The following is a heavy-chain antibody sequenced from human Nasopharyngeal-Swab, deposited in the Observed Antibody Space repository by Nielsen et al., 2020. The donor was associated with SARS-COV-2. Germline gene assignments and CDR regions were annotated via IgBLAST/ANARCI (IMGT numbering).Heavy chain of an antibody. V-gene: IGHV3-23*01. CDR3: AKAGGYSSAVAFDI. J-gene: IGHJ3*02. Sequence: GESLKISCAASGFTFSSYAMSWVRQAPGKGLEWVSAISGSGGSTYYADSVKGRFTISRDNSKNTPYLQMNSLRAEDTAVYYCAKAGGYSSAVAFDIWGQGTMVTVSS. CDR1: GFTFSSYA. CDR2: ISGSGGST. D-gene: IGHD5-18*01.